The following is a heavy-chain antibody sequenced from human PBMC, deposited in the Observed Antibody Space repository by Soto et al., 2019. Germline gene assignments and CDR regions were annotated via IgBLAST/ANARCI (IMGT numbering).Heavy chain of an antibody. CDR1: GFTFSSYG. V-gene: IGHV3-30*18. D-gene: IGHD2-2*01. CDR3: AKDLWVPAATLRYYYGMDV. CDR2: ISYDGSNK. J-gene: IGHJ6*02. Sequence: GGSLRLSCAASGFTFSSYGMHWVRQAPGKGLEWVAVISYDGSNKYYADSVKGRFTISRDNSKNTLYLQMNSLRAEDTAVYYCAKDLWVPAATLRYYYGMDVWGQGTTVTVSS.